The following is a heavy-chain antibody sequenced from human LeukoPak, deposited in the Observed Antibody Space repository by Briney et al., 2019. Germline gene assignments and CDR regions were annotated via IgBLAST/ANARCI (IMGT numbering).Heavy chain of an antibody. V-gene: IGHV6-1*01. Sequence: SQTLSLTCAISGDSVSSSTAGWNWIRQSPSRGLEWRGRTYYRYQWNNHYAISVKSRITINPDKSKNQVSQQLKSETPEDTAVYYSTRSRADLDYWGQGTLVIVSS. CDR2: TYYRYQWNN. D-gene: IGHD3/OR15-3a*01. CDR1: GDSVSSSTAG. J-gene: IGHJ4*02. CDR3: TRSRADLDY.